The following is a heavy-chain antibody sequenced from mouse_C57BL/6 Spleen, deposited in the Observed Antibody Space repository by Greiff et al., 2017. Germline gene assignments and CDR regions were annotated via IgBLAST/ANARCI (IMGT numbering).Heavy chain of an antibody. D-gene: IGHD2-2*01. CDR2: IHPGSGST. CDR3: ARSQMGYPPAMDY. Sequence: QVQLQQPGAELVKPGASVKMSCKASGYTFTSYWITWVKQRPGQGLEWIGDIHPGSGSTNYNEKFKSKATLTVDTSSSTAYMQLSSLTSEDSAVYYCARSQMGYPPAMDYWGQGTSVTVSS. J-gene: IGHJ4*01. CDR1: GYTFTSYW. V-gene: IGHV1-55*01.